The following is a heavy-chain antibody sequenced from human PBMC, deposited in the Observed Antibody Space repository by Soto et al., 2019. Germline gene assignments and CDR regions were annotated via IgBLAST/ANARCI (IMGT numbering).Heavy chain of an antibody. CDR2: INHSGST. CDR1: GGSFSGYY. CDR3: AREKITGLCDY. Sequence: SATLSLTCAVYGGSFSGYYWTWIRQPPGTGLEWIGEINHSGSTNYNPSLKSRVTISVDTSKNQFSLKLTSVTAADTAVDDCAREKITGLCDYWGQGTLVTVPS. V-gene: IGHV4-34*01. J-gene: IGHJ4*02. D-gene: IGHD2-8*02.